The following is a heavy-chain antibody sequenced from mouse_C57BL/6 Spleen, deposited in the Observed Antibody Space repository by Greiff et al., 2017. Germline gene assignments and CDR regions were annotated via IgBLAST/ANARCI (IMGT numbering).Heavy chain of an antibody. V-gene: IGHV1-50*01. Sequence: VQLQQPGAELVKPGASVKLSCKASGYTFTSYWMQWVKQRPGQGLEWIGEIDPSDSYTNYNQKFKGKATLTVDTSSSTAYMQLSSLTSEDSAVYYCARTGVVRAMDYWGQGTSVTVSS. J-gene: IGHJ4*01. D-gene: IGHD1-1*01. CDR3: ARTGVVRAMDY. CDR1: GYTFTSYW. CDR2: IDPSDSYT.